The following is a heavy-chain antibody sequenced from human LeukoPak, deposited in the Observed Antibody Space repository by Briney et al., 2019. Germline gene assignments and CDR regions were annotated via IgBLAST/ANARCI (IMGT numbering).Heavy chain of an antibody. CDR2: ISWDGGST. Sequence: GGSLRLSCAASGFTFDDYAMHWVRQAPGKGLEWVSLISWDGGSTYYADPVKGRFTISRDNSKNSLYLQMNSLRAEDTALYYCAKDRAPSYYYDSSGYYGALDYWGQGTLVTVSS. V-gene: IGHV3-43D*03. CDR1: GFTFDDYA. D-gene: IGHD3-22*01. CDR3: AKDRAPSYYYDSSGYYGALDY. J-gene: IGHJ4*02.